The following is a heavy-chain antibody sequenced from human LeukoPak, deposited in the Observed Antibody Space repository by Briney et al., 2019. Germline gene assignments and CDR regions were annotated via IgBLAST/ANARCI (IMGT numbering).Heavy chain of an antibody. CDR2: IYDSGSA. Sequence: SETLSLTCTVSGVSINSHYWSWIRQPPGKGLEWIGFIYDSGSANYRSSLESRVTMTLDTSENQFSLKLNSVTAADTAVYYCARVLQNYYHLDVWGKGTTVTVSS. CDR3: ARVLQNYYHLDV. D-gene: IGHD3-3*01. CDR1: GVSINSHY. V-gene: IGHV4-59*11. J-gene: IGHJ6*03.